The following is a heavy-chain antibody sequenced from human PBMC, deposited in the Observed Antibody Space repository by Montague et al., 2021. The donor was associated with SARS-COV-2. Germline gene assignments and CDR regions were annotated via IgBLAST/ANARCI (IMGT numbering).Heavy chain of an antibody. CDR3: ARFPTSYYYDSKAAPATPDAFDI. CDR2: IYYSGST. CDR1: GGSISSSSYY. D-gene: IGHD3-22*01. V-gene: IGHV4-39*01. J-gene: IGHJ3*02. Sequence: SETLSLTCTVSGGSISSSSYYWGWIRQPQGKGLEWIGSIYYSGSTYSNPSLKSRVTISVDTSKNQFSLKLCSVTAAATAVYSCARFPTSYYYDSKAAPATPDAFDIWGQGTMVTVSS.